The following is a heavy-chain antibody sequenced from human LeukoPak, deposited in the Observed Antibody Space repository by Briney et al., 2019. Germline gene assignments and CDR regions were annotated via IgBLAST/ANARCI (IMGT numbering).Heavy chain of an antibody. CDR3: AKASRLYYGMDV. CDR1: GFTFDDYA. CDR2: ISWNSGSI. J-gene: IGHJ6*02. D-gene: IGHD6-19*01. Sequence: PGGSLRLSCAASGFTFDDYAMHWVRQAPGKGLEWVSGISWNSGSIGYADSVKGRFTISRDNAKNSPYLQMNSLRAEDTALYYCAKASRLYYGMDVWGQGTTVTVSS. V-gene: IGHV3-9*01.